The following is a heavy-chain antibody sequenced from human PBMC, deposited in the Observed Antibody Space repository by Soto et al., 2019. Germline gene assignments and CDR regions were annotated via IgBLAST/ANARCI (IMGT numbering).Heavy chain of an antibody. Sequence: ASVKVSCKASGYTFTGYYMHWVRQAPGQGLEWMGWINPNSGGTNYAQKFQGWVTMTRDTSISTAYMELSRLRSDDTAVYYCARDDTVNYGMDVWGQGTTVTVSS. CDR3: ARDDTVNYGMDV. D-gene: IGHD4-17*01. CDR2: INPNSGGT. J-gene: IGHJ6*02. CDR1: GYTFTGYY. V-gene: IGHV1-2*04.